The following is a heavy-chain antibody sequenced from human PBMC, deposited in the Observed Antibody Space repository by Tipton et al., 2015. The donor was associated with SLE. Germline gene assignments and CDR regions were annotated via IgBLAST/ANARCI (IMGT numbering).Heavy chain of an antibody. V-gene: IGHV4-61*10. Sequence: TLSLTCTVSGGSISSGNYFWTWIRQPAGKGLEWVASVHYSGSTSYNPSLKSRVTVSIDTSKNQFSVKLTSVTATDTAMYYCARIGGTGGFHFPLWGQGTLVTVSS. J-gene: IGHJ4*02. CDR3: ARIGGTGGFHFPL. CDR2: VHYSGST. CDR1: GGSISSGNYF. D-gene: IGHD2-8*02.